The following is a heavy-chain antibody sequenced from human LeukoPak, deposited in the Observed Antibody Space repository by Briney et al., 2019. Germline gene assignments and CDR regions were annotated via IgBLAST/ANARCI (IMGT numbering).Heavy chain of an antibody. CDR3: ARDKELVSYYFDY. V-gene: IGHV3-30-3*01. D-gene: IGHD6-6*01. J-gene: IGHJ4*02. CDR1: GFTFSSYA. CDR2: ISYDGSNR. Sequence: GGSLRLSCAASGFTFSSYAMHWVRQAPGEGLEWVAVISYDGSNRYYADSVKGRFTISRDNSKNTLYLQMNSLRAEDTAVYYCARDKELVSYYFDYWGQGTLVTVSS.